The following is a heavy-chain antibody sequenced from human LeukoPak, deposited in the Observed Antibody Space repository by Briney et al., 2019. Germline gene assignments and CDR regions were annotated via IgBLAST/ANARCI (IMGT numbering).Heavy chain of an antibody. D-gene: IGHD4-23*01. J-gene: IGHJ2*01. V-gene: IGHV3-30*18. CDR2: ISYDGSNK. Sequence: PGRSLRLSCAASGFTFTNNGFHWVRQAPGKGLECVAVISYDGSNKYYADSVKGRFTISRDNSKNTLYLQMNSLRAEDTAVYYCAKDTVVTELRGYFDLWGRGTLVTVSS. CDR3: AKDTVVTELRGYFDL. CDR1: GFTFTNNG.